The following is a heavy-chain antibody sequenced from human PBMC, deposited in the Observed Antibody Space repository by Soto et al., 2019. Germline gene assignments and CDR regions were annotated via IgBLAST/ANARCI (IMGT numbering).Heavy chain of an antibody. CDR1: GFTFSDYY. Sequence: GGSLRLSCAASGFTFSDYYMSWIRQAPGKGLEWVSYISSSSSYTNYADSVRGRFTISRDNAKNSLYLQMNSLRAEDTAVYYCARVEAASYSYYFDYWGQGTLVTVSS. D-gene: IGHD6-13*01. J-gene: IGHJ4*02. CDR3: ARVEAASYSYYFDY. V-gene: IGHV3-11*05. CDR2: ISSSSSYT.